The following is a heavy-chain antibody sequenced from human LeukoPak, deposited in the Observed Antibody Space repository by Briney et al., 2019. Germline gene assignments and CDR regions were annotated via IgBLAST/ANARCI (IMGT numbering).Heavy chain of an antibody. V-gene: IGHV4-39*01. CDR3: ARGFSITGTTLDY. CDR1: GGSISSSSYY. D-gene: IGHD1-7*01. Sequence: SETLSLTCTVSGGSISSSSYYWGWIRQPPGKGLEWIGSIYYSGSTYYNPSLKSRVTISVDTSKNQFSLKLSSVTAADTAVYYCARGFSITGTTLDYWGQGTLVTVSS. CDR2: IYYSGST. J-gene: IGHJ4*02.